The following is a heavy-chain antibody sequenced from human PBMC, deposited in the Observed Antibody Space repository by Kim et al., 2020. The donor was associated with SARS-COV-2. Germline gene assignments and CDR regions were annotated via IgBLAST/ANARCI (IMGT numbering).Heavy chain of an antibody. V-gene: IGHV1-3*01. J-gene: IGHJ4*02. D-gene: IGHD3-10*01. CDR3: AREGLLYGSGSYLGY. Sequence: ASVKVSCKASGYTFTSYAMHWVRQAPGQRLEWMGWINAGNGNTKYSQKFQGRVTITRDTSASTAYMELSSLRSEDTAVYYCAREGLLYGSGSYLGYWGQGTLVTVSS. CDR2: INAGNGNT. CDR1: GYTFTSYA.